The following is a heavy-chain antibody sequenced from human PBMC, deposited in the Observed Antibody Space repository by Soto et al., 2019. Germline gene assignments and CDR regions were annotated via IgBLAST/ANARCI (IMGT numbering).Heavy chain of an antibody. Sequence: QVQLQESGPGLVKPSQTLSLTCTVSGGSISSGGYYWSWIRQHPGKCLEWIGYIYYSGSTYYNPSLTSRVTISVDTSKNQFFLKLSSVTAADTAVYYCARDNPAHYDYVWGSYRSYYFDYWGQGTLVTVSS. CDR2: IYYSGST. V-gene: IGHV4-31*03. CDR1: GGSISSGGYY. J-gene: IGHJ4*02. CDR3: ARDNPAHYDYVWGSYRSYYFDY. D-gene: IGHD3-16*02.